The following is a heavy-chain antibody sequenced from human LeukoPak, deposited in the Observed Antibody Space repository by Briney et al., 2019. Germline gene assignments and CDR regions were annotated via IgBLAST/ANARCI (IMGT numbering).Heavy chain of an antibody. V-gene: IGHV1-69*04. CDR3: ASGYYDSSGYFDY. J-gene: IGHJ4*02. D-gene: IGHD3-22*01. CDR1: GGTFSSYA. Sequence: SVKVSCKASGGTFSSYAISWVRQAPGQGLEWMGRIIPILGIANYAQKFQGRVTITADKSMSTAYMELSSLRSEDTAVYYCASGYYDSSGYFDYWGQGTLVTVSS. CDR2: IIPILGIA.